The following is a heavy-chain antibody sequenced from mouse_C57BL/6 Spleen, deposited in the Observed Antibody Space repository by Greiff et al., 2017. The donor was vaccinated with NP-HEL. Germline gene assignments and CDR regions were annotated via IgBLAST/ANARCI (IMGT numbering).Heavy chain of an antibody. J-gene: IGHJ2*01. Sequence: EVQLQQSGPELVKPGASVKISCKASGYTFTDYYMNWVKQSPGKSLEWIGDINPNNGGTSYNQKFKGKATLTVDKSSSTAYMELRSLTSEDSAVYYCASYDYSFDYWGQGTTLTVSS. CDR2: INPNNGGT. CDR3: ASYDYSFDY. CDR1: GYTFTDYY. D-gene: IGHD2-4*01. V-gene: IGHV1-26*01.